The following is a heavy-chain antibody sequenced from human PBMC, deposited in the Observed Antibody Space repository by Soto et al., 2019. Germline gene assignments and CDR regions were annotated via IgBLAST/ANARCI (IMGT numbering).Heavy chain of an antibody. CDR2: IYYSGSA. D-gene: IGHD3-22*01. CDR3: ARAARDSSDAFDI. Sequence: PSETLSLTCTVSGGSISSGDYYWSWIRQPPGKGLEWIGYIYYSGSAHYNPSLKSRVTISVDMSKNQFSLKLSSVTAADTAVYYCARAARDSSDAFDIWGQGTMVTVSS. J-gene: IGHJ3*02. V-gene: IGHV4-30-4*01. CDR1: GGSISSGDYY.